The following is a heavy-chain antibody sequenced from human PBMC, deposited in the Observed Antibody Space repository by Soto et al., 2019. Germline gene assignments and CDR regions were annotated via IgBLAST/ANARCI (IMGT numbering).Heavy chain of an antibody. CDR2: TSWNSGTI. CDR3: AKDMRGGSSSSRYYYGLDV. J-gene: IGHJ6*02. V-gene: IGHV3-9*01. D-gene: IGHD6-13*01. Sequence: EVQLVESGGGLVQPGRSLRLSCAASGFTFDDYAMHWVRQAPGKGLEWVSGTSWNSGTIVYADSVKGRFTISRDNAKKSLYLQMNSLRGEYTALYYCAKDMRGGSSSSRYYYGLDVWGQGTTVTVSS. CDR1: GFTFDDYA.